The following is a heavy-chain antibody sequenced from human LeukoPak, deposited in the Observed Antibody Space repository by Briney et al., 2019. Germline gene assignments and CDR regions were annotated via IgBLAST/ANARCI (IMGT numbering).Heavy chain of an antibody. CDR1: GFAFSSYW. Sequence: GGSLRLSCAASGFAFSSYWMSWVRQAPGKGLEWVACIKEDGSEKFHVDSVRGRFTISRDNAKNSLFLQMNSLRAEDTAVYYCARDRGWGYWTYGGDYWGQGTLVTVSS. CDR3: ARDRGWGYWTYGGDY. J-gene: IGHJ4*02. CDR2: IKEDGSEK. D-gene: IGHD1-7*01. V-gene: IGHV3-7*01.